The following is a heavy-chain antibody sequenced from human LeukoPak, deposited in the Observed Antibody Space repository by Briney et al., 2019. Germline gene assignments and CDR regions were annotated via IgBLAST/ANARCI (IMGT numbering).Heavy chain of an antibody. V-gene: IGHV3-23*01. J-gene: IGHJ4*02. Sequence: GGSLRLSCAASGFTFSSYAMGWVRQPPGKGLEWVSAVLASGGRTFYADSVKGRVTISRDNSKNTLYLQMNSLRAEDTAVYYCAKYYKLSGYYLGGYDYWGQGTLVTVSS. CDR1: GFTFSSYA. CDR3: AKYYKLSGYYLGGYDY. CDR2: VLASGGRT. D-gene: IGHD3-22*01.